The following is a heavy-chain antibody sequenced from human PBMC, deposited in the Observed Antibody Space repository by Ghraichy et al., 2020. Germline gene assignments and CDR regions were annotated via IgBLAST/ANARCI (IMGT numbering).Heavy chain of an antibody. CDR3: ARLRRSGYDFHYYYYGMDV. CDR1: GGSFSGYY. CDR2: INHSGST. D-gene: IGHD5-12*01. V-gene: IGHV4-34*01. J-gene: IGHJ6*02. Sequence: SETLSLTCAVYGGSFSGYYWSWIRQPPGKGLEWIGEINHSGSTNYNPSLKSRVTISVDTSKNPFSLKLSSVTAADTAVYYCARLRRSGYDFHYYYYGMDVWGQGTTVTVSS.